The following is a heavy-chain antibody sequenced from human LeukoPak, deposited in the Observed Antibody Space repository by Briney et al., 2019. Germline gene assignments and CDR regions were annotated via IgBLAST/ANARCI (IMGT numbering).Heavy chain of an antibody. D-gene: IGHD3-22*01. V-gene: IGHV4-34*01. Sequence: SETLSLTCAVYGGSFSGYYWSWIRQPPGKGLEWIGEINHSGSTNYNPSLKSRVTISVDTSNNQFSLKLSSVTAADTAVYYCARDWYYYDSSGYSYYFDYWGQGTLVTVSS. CDR1: GGSFSGYY. J-gene: IGHJ4*02. CDR2: INHSGST. CDR3: ARDWYYYDSSGYSYYFDY.